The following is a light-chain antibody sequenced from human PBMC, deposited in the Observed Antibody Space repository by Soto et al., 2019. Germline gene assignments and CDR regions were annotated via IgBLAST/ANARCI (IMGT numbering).Light chain of an antibody. J-gene: IGLJ2*01. CDR1: TSDIGGYNY. CDR2: DVS. Sequence: QSVLTQPASVSGSPGQSITISCTGSTSDIGGYNYVSWYQQHPGKAPKLLIYDVSYRPSGISDRFSGSKSGNTASLTISGLQPEDEADYYCSSYGASSTLFGGGIKLTVL. V-gene: IGLV2-14*03. CDR3: SSYGASSTL.